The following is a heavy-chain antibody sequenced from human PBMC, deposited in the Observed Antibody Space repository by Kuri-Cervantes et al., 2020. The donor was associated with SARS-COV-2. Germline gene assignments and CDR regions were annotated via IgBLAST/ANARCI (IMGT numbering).Heavy chain of an antibody. CDR3: ARIAVAAPGVPDY. J-gene: IGHJ4*02. D-gene: IGHD6-19*01. CDR1: GYTFTSYA. V-gene: IGHV1-3*01. CDR2: INAGNGNT. Sequence: ASVKVSCKASGYTFTSYAMHWVRQAPGQRLEWMGWINAGNGNTKYSQKFQGRVTITRDTSASTAYMELSSLRSEDTAVYYCARIAVAAPGVPDYWGQGTLVTVSS.